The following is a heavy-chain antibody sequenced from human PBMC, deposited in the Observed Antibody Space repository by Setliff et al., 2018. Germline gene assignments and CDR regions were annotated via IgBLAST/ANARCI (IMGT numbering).Heavy chain of an antibody. J-gene: IGHJ3*02. CDR3: ARDPGYPSGVAGGFDT. V-gene: IGHV4-61*09. CDR2: DSSRGNT. Sequence: SETLSLTCSLSGDFISSGSYYWSWIRQTAGNGLEWIGHDSSRGNTNYNPSLKSRVTISIDTSSKHFSLILTSVTAADTAVYYCARDPGYPSGVAGGFDTWGQGTTVTVSS. D-gene: IGHD2-2*03. CDR1: GDFISSGSYY.